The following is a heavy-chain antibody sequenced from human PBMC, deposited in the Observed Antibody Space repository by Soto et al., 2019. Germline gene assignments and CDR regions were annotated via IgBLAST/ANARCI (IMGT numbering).Heavy chain of an antibody. CDR2: IIPILGIA. CDR1: GGTFSSYT. CDR3: ARDFGIAAAGPSA. D-gene: IGHD6-13*01. Sequence: ASVKVSCKASGGTFSSYTISWVRQAPGQGLEWMGRIIPILGIANYAQKFQGRVTITADKSTSTAYMELSSLRFEDTAVYYCARDFGIAAAGPSAWGQGTLVTVSS. J-gene: IGHJ4*02. V-gene: IGHV1-69*04.